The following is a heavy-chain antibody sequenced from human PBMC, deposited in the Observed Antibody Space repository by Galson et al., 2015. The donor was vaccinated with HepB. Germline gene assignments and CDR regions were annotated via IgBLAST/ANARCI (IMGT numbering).Heavy chain of an antibody. CDR2: IRSTVYGGTT. D-gene: IGHD1-1*01. J-gene: IGHJ4*02. V-gene: IGHV3-49*03. CDR1: GLAFVDDY. CDR3: ARGVYRNDY. Sequence: SLRLSCAVSGLAFVDDYMTWFRQAQGKGLEWVGFIRSTVYGGTTEYAASVKGRFSISRDDSKRITFLQLNGLKTEDTAMYYCARGVYRNDYWGQGTLVTVSS.